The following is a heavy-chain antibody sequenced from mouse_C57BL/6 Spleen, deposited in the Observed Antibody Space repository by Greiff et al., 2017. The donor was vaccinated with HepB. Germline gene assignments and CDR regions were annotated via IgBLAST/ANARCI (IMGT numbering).Heavy chain of an antibody. CDR1: GFTFSDYG. CDR3: ARGSYPRYYAMDY. J-gene: IGHJ4*01. CDR2: ISSGSSTI. D-gene: IGHD1-1*02. Sequence: DVKLVESGGGLVKPGGSLKLSCAASGFTFSDYGMHWVRQAPEKGLEWVAYISSGSSTIYYADTVKGRLTIYRDNAKNTLFLQMNSLRSEDTAMYYGARGSYPRYYAMDYWGQGTSVTVSS. V-gene: IGHV5-17*01.